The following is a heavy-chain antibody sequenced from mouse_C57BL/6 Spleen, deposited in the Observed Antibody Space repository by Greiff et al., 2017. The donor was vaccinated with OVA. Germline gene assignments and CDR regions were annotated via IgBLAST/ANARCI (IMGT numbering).Heavy chain of an antibody. D-gene: IGHD1-1*01. J-gene: IGHJ2*01. CDR3: ARDYYGSSLFDY. CDR1: GFTFSSYT. V-gene: IGHV5-9*01. CDR2: ISGGGGNT. Sequence: EVQLVESGGGLVKPGGSLTLSCAASGFTFSSYTMSWVRQTPEKRLEWVATISGGGGNTYYPDSVKGRFTISRDNAKNTLYLQMSSLRSEDTALYYCARDYYGSSLFDYWGQGTTLTVSS.